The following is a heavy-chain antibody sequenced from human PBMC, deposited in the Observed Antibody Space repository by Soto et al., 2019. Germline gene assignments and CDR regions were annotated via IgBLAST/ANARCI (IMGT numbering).Heavy chain of an antibody. J-gene: IGHJ5*02. V-gene: IGHV4-59*01. CDR1: GGSISSSY. CDR3: ARDKYCSGGSCRKNWFEP. D-gene: IGHD2-15*01. Sequence: SETLSLTCTVSGGSISSSYWSWIRQPPGKGLEWLAYIYDDGSANYNPSLKSRATISLDMSKNQFSLKLTSVTAADTAVYYCARDKYCSGGSCRKNWFEPWGQGTLVTVS. CDR2: IYDDGSA.